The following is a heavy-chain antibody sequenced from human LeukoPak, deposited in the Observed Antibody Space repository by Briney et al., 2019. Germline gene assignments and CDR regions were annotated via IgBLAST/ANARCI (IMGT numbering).Heavy chain of an antibody. V-gene: IGHV3-11*04. CDR1: DGSFSSSSYY. J-gene: IGHJ4*02. CDR2: ISNSGSTI. Sequence: LSLTCTVSDGSFSSSSYYWGWIRQAPGKGLEWVSYISNSGSTIYYADSVKGRFTISRDNAKNSLFLQMNSLRDEDTAVYYCARELGSGWYYFDYWGQGTLVTVSS. CDR3: ARELGSGWYYFDY. D-gene: IGHD6-19*01.